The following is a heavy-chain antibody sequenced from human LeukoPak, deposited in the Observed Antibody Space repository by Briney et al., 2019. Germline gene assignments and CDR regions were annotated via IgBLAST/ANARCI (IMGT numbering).Heavy chain of an antibody. J-gene: IGHJ3*02. V-gene: IGHV4-4*07. D-gene: IGHD3-22*01. CDR1: GGSISSYY. CDR2: IYTSGST. CDR3: ARGNYYDSRTYYRAFDI. Sequence: KPSETLSLTCTVSGGSISSYYWSWIRQPAGKGLEWIGRIYTSGSTNYNPSLKSRVTMSVDTSKNQFSLKLSSVTAADTAVYYCARGNYYDSRTYYRAFDIWGPGTMVTVSS.